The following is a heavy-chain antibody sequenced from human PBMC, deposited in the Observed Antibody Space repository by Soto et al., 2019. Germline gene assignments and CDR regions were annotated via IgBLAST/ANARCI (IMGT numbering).Heavy chain of an antibody. CDR1: GGSISSSSYY. Sequence: PSETLSLTCTVSGGSISSSSYYWGWIRQPPGKGLEWIGSIYYSGSTYYNPSLKSRVTISVDTSKNQFSLKLSSVTAADTAVYYCAGRGYSYGYNVADYWGQGTLVTVSS. CDR3: AGRGYSYGYNVADY. D-gene: IGHD5-18*01. CDR2: IYYSGST. V-gene: IGHV4-39*01. J-gene: IGHJ4*02.